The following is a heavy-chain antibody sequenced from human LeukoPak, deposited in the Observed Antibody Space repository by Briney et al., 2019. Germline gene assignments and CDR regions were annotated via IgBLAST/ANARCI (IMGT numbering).Heavy chain of an antibody. J-gene: IGHJ4*02. V-gene: IGHV3-33*01. CDR2: ILYDGSNK. CDR3: ARKPLSYSDYEVDY. Sequence: GRSLRLSCAASGFTFSSYGMLWVPQAPGKGLEWVADILYDGSNKYYADSVKGRFTISRDNSKNTLYLQMNSLGAEDTAVYYCARKPLSYSDYEVDYWGQGTLVTVSS. D-gene: IGHD4-11*01. CDR1: GFTFSSYG.